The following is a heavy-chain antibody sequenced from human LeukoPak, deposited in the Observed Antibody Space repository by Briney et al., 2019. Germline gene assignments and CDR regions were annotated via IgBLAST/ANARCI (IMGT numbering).Heavy chain of an antibody. D-gene: IGHD3-10*01. CDR1: GGSISSSKW. Sequence: PSDTLSLTCAVSGGSISSSKWWSWVRQPPGKGLEWIGEIYHSGSTNYNPSLKSRVTISVDKSKNQFSLKLSSVTAADTAVYYCATVSAFFYDSGSYYTFDYWGQGTLVTASS. CDR2: IYHSGST. V-gene: IGHV4-4*02. J-gene: IGHJ4*02. CDR3: ATVSAFFYDSGSYYTFDY.